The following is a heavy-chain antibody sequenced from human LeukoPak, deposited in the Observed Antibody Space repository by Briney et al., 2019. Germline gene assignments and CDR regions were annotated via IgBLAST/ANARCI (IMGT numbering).Heavy chain of an antibody. CDR3: ARDGSGYSSGWYDY. Sequence: ASVKVSCKTSGYTFTSYGISWVRQAPGQGLEWMGWISAYNGNTNYAQKLQGRVTMTTDTSTSTAYMELRSLRSDDTAVYYCARDGSGYSSGWYDYWGQGTLVTVSS. CDR2: ISAYNGNT. CDR1: GYTFTSYG. J-gene: IGHJ4*02. V-gene: IGHV1-18*01. D-gene: IGHD6-19*01.